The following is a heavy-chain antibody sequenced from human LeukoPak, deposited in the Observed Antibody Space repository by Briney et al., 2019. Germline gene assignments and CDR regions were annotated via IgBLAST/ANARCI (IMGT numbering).Heavy chain of an antibody. CDR1: GYTFTNYG. J-gene: IGHJ5*02. CDR2: INAYNGYT. V-gene: IGHV1-18*01. CDR3: ARMKFDYDFPHWFDL. Sequence: ASVKVSCTASGYTFTNYGISWVRQAPGQGLEWMGWINAYNGYTTYAQNLQGRVTMTADTSTSTAYMELRSLRSDDTAIYYCARMKFDYDFPHWFDLWGQGTLVTVSS. D-gene: IGHD3-3*01.